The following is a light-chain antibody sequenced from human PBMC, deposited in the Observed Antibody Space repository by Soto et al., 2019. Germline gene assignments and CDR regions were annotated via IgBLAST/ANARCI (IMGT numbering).Light chain of an antibody. CDR3: QQYYSSLTWT. V-gene: IGKV4-1*01. Sequence: DIVMTQSPDSLAVSLGERATINCKSSQSVLYSSNNKNYLAWYQQKPGQPPKLLIYWASTRESGVPDRFSGSGSGTDFTLTITGLQAEDVAVYYCQQYYSSLTWTFGQGTKVEIK. J-gene: IGKJ1*01. CDR2: WAS. CDR1: QSVLYSSNNKNY.